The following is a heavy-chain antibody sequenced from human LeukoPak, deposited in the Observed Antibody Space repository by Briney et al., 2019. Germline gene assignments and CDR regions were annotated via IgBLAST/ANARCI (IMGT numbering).Heavy chain of an antibody. CDR1: GGSISSDDYC. J-gene: IGHJ3*02. CDR3: AKSREEIRGLDAFDI. D-gene: IGHD5-24*01. CDR2: IYYSGST. Sequence: SQTLSLTCSVSGGSISSDDYCWNWIRQHPGTGLEWIGYIYYSGSTYYNPSLKSRVALSVDTSKNLFSLKLSSLTAADTAVYYCAKSREEIRGLDAFDIWGQGTMVTVSS. V-gene: IGHV4-31*03.